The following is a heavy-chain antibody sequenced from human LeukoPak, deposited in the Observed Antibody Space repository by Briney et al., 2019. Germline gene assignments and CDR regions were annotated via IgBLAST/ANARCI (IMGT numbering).Heavy chain of an antibody. CDR3: AGAGFDY. CDR1: GFIFSSYQ. D-gene: IGHD4/OR15-4a*01. CDR2: ISTSGSTT. V-gene: IGHV3-48*03. J-gene: IGHJ4*02. Sequence: SGGSLRLSCAAFGFIFSSYQMNWVRQAPGKGLQGVSHISTSGSTTYYADSVKGRFTISRDNAKNSLYLQMNSLRAEDTAVYYCAGAGFDYWGQGTLVTVSS.